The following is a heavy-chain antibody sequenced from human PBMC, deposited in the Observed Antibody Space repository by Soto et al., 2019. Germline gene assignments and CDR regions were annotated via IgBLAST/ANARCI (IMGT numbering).Heavy chain of an antibody. V-gene: IGHV4-31*03. Sequence: TLSLTCPVSGGSISSGAYYWSWIRQHPGKGLEWIGYIYYSGSTYYNPSLKSRVTISVDTSKNQFSLKLSSVTAADTAVYYCARDRVDGYYPPGAFDILGQGTMVTVSS. CDR1: GGSISSGAYY. CDR2: IYYSGST. D-gene: IGHD1-26*01. J-gene: IGHJ3*02. CDR3: ARDRVDGYYPPGAFDI.